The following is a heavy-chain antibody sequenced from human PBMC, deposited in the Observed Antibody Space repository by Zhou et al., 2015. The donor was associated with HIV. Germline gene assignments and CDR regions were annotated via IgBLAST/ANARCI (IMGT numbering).Heavy chain of an antibody. V-gene: IGHV1-69*06. J-gene: IGHJ4*02. Sequence: QVQLVQSGAEVKKPGSSVKVSCEASGGTFRNYAVSWVRQAPGQGLEWMGAIIPIFGTVKYAQKFQGRVTLTADRSTNTAYMEMRSLRSEDTAVYYCARDDSSGYHSFDYWGQGTLVTVS. CDR1: GGTFRNYA. CDR2: IIPIFGTV. CDR3: ARDDSSGYHSFDY. D-gene: IGHD3-22*01.